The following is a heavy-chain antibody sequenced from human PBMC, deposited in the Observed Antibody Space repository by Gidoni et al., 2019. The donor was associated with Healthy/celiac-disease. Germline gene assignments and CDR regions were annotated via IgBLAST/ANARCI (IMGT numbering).Heavy chain of an antibody. Sequence: EVQLVESGGGLVQPGGSLRLSCAASGFPFSSYWMHWVRQAPGRGLVGVSRINSDGSSTSYADSVKGRFTISRDNAKNTLYLQMNSLRAEDTAVYYCARQEMATSFDYWGQGTLVTVSS. CDR2: INSDGSST. V-gene: IGHV3-74*01. D-gene: IGHD5-12*01. J-gene: IGHJ4*02. CDR1: GFPFSSYW. CDR3: ARQEMATSFDY.